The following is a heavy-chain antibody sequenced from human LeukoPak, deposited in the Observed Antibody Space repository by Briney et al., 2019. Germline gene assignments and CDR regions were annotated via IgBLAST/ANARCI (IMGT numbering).Heavy chain of an antibody. J-gene: IGHJ4*02. CDR1: GFTFIVHS. D-gene: IGHD3-16*01. Sequence: PGGSLRLSCAASGFTFIVHSINWVRQAPGKGLEWVSYTTPSGPTYYADSVKGRFSVSRDNGENSVYLLMNNLRAEDTAVYHCASVRGGYWGQGTLVAVSS. CDR2: TTPSGPT. CDR3: ASVRGGY. V-gene: IGHV3-69-1*01.